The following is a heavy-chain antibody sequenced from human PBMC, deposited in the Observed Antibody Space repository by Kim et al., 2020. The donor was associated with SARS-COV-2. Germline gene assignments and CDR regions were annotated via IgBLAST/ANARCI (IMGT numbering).Heavy chain of an antibody. D-gene: IGHD3-16*01. V-gene: IGHV4-59*08. CDR2: IHYSGST. Sequence: SETLSLTCTVSGGSISSYYWSWIRQPPGKGLEWIGYIHYSGSTNYNPSLKSRVTISVDTSKNQFSLKLSSVTAADTSVYYCYVSGMDVWRQGTTVTVSS. J-gene: IGHJ6*02. CDR3: YVSGMDV. CDR1: GGSISSYY.